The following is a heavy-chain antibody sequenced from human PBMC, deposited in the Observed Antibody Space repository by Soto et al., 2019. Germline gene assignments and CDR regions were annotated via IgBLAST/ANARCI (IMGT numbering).Heavy chain of an antibody. V-gene: IGHV3-74*01. Sequence: VPLVESGGGSVQPGGSLRLSCVASGITFSGFWMHWVRHVPGKGLVWVARVDSAGSGTSYADFVKGRFTISRDNAKNTLSLQTDSLRVEDTAVYYCATVFEHWGQGIPVTVSS. J-gene: IGHJ4*02. CDR1: GITFSGFW. CDR3: ATVFEH. CDR2: VDSAGSGT.